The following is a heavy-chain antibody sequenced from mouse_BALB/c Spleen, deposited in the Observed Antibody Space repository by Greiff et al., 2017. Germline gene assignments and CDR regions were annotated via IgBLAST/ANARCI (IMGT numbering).Heavy chain of an antibody. Sequence: LVKTGASVKISCKASGYSFTGYYMHWVKQSHGKSLEWIGYISCYNGATSYNQKFKGKATFTVDTSSSTAYMQFNSLTSEDSAVYYCAPLYRYDEGYYAMDYWGQGTSVTVSS. V-gene: IGHV1S34*01. CDR3: APLYRYDEGYYAMDY. CDR2: ISCYNGAT. CDR1: GYSFTGYY. D-gene: IGHD2-14*01. J-gene: IGHJ4*01.